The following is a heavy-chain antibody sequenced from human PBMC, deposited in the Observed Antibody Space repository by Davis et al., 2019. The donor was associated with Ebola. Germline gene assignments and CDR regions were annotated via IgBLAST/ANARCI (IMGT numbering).Heavy chain of an antibody. D-gene: IGHD3-10*01. J-gene: IGHJ4*02. CDR1: GFTFSTYG. CDR2: IWYDGGNK. Sequence: PGGSLRLSCATSGFTFSTYGMHWVRQAPGKGLEWVAVIWYDGGNKYYADSVKGRFTISRDNSKNALFLQMNNLRVDDTAVYYCAQYDQRGPDYWGQGALVTVSS. V-gene: IGHV3-33*06. CDR3: AQYDQRGPDY.